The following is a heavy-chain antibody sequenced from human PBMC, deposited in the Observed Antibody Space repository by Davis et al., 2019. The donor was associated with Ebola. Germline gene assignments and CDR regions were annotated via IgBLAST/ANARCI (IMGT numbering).Heavy chain of an antibody. CDR1: GGSISSSNW. CDR3: AGAGYSSGWNFDY. J-gene: IGHJ4*02. Sequence: SETLSLTCAVSGGSISSSNWWSWVRQPPGKGLEWSGEIYHSGSTNYNPPLKSRVTISVDKSKNQFSLKLSSVTAADTAVYYCAGAGYSSGWNFDYWGQGTLVTVSS. V-gene: IGHV4-4*02. CDR2: IYHSGST. D-gene: IGHD6-19*01.